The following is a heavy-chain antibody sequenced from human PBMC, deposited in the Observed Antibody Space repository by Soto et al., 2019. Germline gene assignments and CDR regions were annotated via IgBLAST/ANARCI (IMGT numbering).Heavy chain of an antibody. V-gene: IGHV3-15*01. D-gene: IGHD2-21*01. CDR3: TLRHFCGGDCYDAFDI. Sequence: GGSLRLSCAASGFTFSNAWMSWVRQAPGKGLEWVGRIKSKTDGGTTDYAAPVKGRFTISRDDSKNTLYLQMNSLKTEDTAVYYCTLRHFCGGDCYDAFDIWGQGTMVTVSS. CDR2: IKSKTDGGTT. CDR1: GFTFSNAW. J-gene: IGHJ3*02.